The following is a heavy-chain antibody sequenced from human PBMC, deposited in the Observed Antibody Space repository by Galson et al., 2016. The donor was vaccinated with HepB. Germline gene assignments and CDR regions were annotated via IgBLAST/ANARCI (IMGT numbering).Heavy chain of an antibody. V-gene: IGHV2-5*02. CDR1: GFSFDTPGVG. CDR2: VYWDDDK. J-gene: IGHJ4*02. Sequence: PALVKPTQTLTLTCTFSGFSFDTPGVGVGWIRQPPGKALEWLALVYWDDDKRYSQSLKNRLTVTKDSSRDQVVLTMTSMDAVDTATYYCGQYRSRSAWYPYWGQGILVTVSS. D-gene: IGHD6-19*01. CDR3: GQYRSRSAWYPY.